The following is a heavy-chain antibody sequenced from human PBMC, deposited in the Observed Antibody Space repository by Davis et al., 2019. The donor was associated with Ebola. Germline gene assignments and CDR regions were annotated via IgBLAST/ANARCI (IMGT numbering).Heavy chain of an antibody. CDR1: GFTFNNYA. Sequence: GGSLRLSCVASGFTFNNYAMIWVRQSPVKGLEWVSAVGTSGDTYYADSVKGRFTISRDNSKNTLCLQMNSLRAEDTAVYYCAKDKGQGADYGDYYDSWGQGTLVTVSS. J-gene: IGHJ4*02. CDR3: AKDKGQGADYGDYYDS. V-gene: IGHV3-23*01. D-gene: IGHD4-17*01. CDR2: VGTSGDT.